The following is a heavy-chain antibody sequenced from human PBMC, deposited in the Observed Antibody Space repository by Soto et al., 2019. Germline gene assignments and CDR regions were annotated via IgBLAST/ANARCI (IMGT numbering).Heavy chain of an antibody. D-gene: IGHD6-19*01. CDR1: GFTFSSYA. Sequence: QVQLVESGGGVVQPGRSLRLSCAASGFTFSSYAMHWVRQAPGKGLEWVAVISYDGSNKYYADSVKGRFTISRDNSKNTPDLQMNSLRADDTAVYYCANPNWVAVAGTPSECFQHWGQGTLVTVSS. CDR2: ISYDGSNK. V-gene: IGHV3-30-3*01. J-gene: IGHJ1*01. CDR3: ANPNWVAVAGTPSECFQH.